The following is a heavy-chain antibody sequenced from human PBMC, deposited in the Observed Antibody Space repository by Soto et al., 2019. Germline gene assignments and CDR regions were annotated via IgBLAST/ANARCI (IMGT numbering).Heavy chain of an antibody. CDR1: GYTFTGYY. CDR3: ARCRHSSTRFHGRYYYYYMDV. V-gene: IGHV1-2*02. Sequence: ASVKVSCKASGYTFTGYYMHWVRQAPGQGLEWMGWINPNSGGTNYAQKFQGRVTMTRDTSISTAYMELSSLRSEDTAVYYCARCRHSSTRFHGRYYYYYMDVWGKGTTVTVSS. CDR2: INPNSGGT. J-gene: IGHJ6*03. D-gene: IGHD6-6*01.